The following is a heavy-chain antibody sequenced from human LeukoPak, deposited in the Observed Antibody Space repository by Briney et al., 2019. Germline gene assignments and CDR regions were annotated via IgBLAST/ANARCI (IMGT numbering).Heavy chain of an antibody. V-gene: IGHV3-7*03. D-gene: IGHD6-6*01. CDR2: IKQDGSEK. CDR1: GFTFSRYW. CDR3: AKSPDGAARPRGSWFQH. Sequence: GGSLRLSCAASGFTFSRYWMSWVRQAPGKGLEWVANIKQDGSEKYYVDSVKGRFTISRDNSKNTLYLQMNSLRAEDTAVYYCAKSPDGAARPRGSWFQHWGQGTLVTVSS. J-gene: IGHJ1*01.